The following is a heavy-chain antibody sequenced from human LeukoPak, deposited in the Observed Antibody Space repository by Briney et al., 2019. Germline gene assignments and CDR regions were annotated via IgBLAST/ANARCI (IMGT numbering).Heavy chain of an antibody. D-gene: IGHD3-9*01. CDR3: ARGLGYYDILTGYQKGEYYFDY. CDR1: GVTFSSYA. CDR2: IIPILGIA. J-gene: IGHJ4*02. Sequence: SVKPSCKASGVTFSSYAISWVRQAPGQGLEWMGRIIPILGIANYAQKFQGRVTITADQSTSTAYMELSSLRSEDTAVYYCARGLGYYDILTGYQKGEYYFDYWGQGTLVTVSS. V-gene: IGHV1-69*04.